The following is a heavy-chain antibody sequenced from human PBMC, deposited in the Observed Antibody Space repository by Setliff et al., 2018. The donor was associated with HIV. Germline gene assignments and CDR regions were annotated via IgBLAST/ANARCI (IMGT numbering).Heavy chain of an antibody. CDR1: GFTFTSSA. CDR2: IVVGSGNT. V-gene: IGHV1-58*02. Sequence: GASVKVSCKASGFTFTSSAMQWARQARGQRLEWIGWIVVGSGNTNYAQKFQERVTITRDMSTSTAYMELSSLSSEDTAVYYCAASPGYSSAWYAGSWYFDLWGRGTLVTVSS. J-gene: IGHJ2*01. D-gene: IGHD6-19*01. CDR3: AASPGYSSAWYAGSWYFDL.